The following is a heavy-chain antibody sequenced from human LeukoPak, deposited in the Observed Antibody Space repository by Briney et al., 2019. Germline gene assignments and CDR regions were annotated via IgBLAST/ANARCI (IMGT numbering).Heavy chain of an antibody. J-gene: IGHJ4*02. D-gene: IGHD3-16*01. CDR3: ARDAGWGRLDS. CDR2: LASDESNK. Sequence: PGGSLRLSWAASGLTISDSWIHWVRQAPGKGLMWVSRLASDESNKIYADSVKGRFTISRDNAKNTLYLQMNSLRVEDTGIYYCARDAGWGRLDSWGQGALVTVSS. CDR1: GLTISDSW. V-gene: IGHV3-74*01.